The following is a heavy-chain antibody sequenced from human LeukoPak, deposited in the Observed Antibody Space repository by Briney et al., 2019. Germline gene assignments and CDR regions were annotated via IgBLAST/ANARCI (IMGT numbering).Heavy chain of an antibody. CDR2: IYYSGST. V-gene: IGHV4-39*01. Sequence: SETLSLTCTVSGGSISSRSYYWGWIRQPPGKGLEWIGNIYYSGSTYYHPSLKSRVTISVDTSKNQFSLNLSSVTAADTAVYYCASLPAPGCSSTSCYAHDAFDIWGQGTMVTVSS. CDR3: ASLPAPGCSSTSCYAHDAFDI. J-gene: IGHJ3*02. D-gene: IGHD2-2*01. CDR1: GGSISSRSYY.